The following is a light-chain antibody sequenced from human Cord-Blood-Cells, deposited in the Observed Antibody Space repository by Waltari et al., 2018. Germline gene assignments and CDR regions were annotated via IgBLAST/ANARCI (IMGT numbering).Light chain of an antibody. CDR2: DAS. CDR3: QQRSNWPLT. Sequence: EIVLIQSPATLSLSPGERATLSCRASQRVSSYLAWYQQKPGQAPRLLIYDASNRATGIPARFSGSGSGTDFTLTISSLEPEDFAVYYCQQRSNWPLTFGGGTKVEIK. V-gene: IGKV3-11*01. J-gene: IGKJ4*01. CDR1: QRVSSY.